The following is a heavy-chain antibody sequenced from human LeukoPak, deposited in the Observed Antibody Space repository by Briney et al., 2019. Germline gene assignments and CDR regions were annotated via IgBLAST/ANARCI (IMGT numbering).Heavy chain of an antibody. Sequence: PGGSLRLSCAASGFTFSSYVMSWVRQAPGKGLEWVSAISGSGGGTYYADSVKGRFTISRDNSKNTLYLQTNSLRAEDTAVYYCAKSHASIWNVYDYWGQGTLVTVSS. CDR1: GFTFSSYV. CDR2: ISGSGGGT. V-gene: IGHV3-23*01. J-gene: IGHJ4*02. CDR3: AKSHASIWNVYDY. D-gene: IGHD1-1*01.